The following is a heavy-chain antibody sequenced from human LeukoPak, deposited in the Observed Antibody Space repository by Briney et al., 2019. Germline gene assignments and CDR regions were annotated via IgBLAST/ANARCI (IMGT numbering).Heavy chain of an antibody. Sequence: PGGSLRLSCAASGFTFSSYNMNWVRQAPGKGLEWVSYISSSSSTIYYADSVKGRFTISRDNAKNSLYLQMNSLRAEDTAVYYCAKRGDGGHKSLEYWGQGSLVTVSS. D-gene: IGHD3-16*01. J-gene: IGHJ4*02. V-gene: IGHV3-48*01. CDR2: ISSSSSTI. CDR1: GFTFSSYN. CDR3: AKRGDGGHKSLEY.